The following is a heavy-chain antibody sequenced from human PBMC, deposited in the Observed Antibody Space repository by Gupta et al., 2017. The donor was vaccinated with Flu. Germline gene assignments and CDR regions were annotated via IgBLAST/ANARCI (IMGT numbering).Heavy chain of an antibody. CDR3: AKDRSGNPAIDY. D-gene: IGHD4-23*01. CDR1: GPTFSDYA. V-gene: IGHV3-23*01. J-gene: IGHJ4*02. Sequence: EVQLLESGGGVVQPGESLRLSCVVSGPTFSDYAMNWARQAPGKGLEGLSTVGAGGDRTYYADSVMGRFTISRDNSKNTIYLQMNSLTGDDTAVYYCAKDRSGNPAIDYWGQGALVTVSA. CDR2: VGAGGDRT.